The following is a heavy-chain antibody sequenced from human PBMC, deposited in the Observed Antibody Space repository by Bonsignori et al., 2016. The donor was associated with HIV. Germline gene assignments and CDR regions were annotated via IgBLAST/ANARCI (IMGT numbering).Heavy chain of an antibody. V-gene: IGHV4-39*07. Sequence: WIRQPPGKGLEWIGSIYYSGSTYYNPSLKSRVTISVDTSKNQFSLKLSSVTAADTAVYYCARDGDFWSGYTPDAFDIWGQGTMVTVSS. CDR3: ARDGDFWSGYTPDAFDI. CDR2: IYYSGST. J-gene: IGHJ3*02. D-gene: IGHD3-3*01.